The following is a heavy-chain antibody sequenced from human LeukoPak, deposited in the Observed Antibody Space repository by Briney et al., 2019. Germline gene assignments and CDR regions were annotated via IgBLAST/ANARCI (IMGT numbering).Heavy chain of an antibody. J-gene: IGHJ4*02. D-gene: IGHD3-10*01. CDR2: IIPIFGRA. CDR3: AREREPGYYGSGSYFDY. V-gene: IGHV1-69*13. Sequence: GASVKVSCKASGGTFSSYGISWVRQAPGQGLEWMGGIIPIFGRAKYAQKFQGRVTITADESTSTAYMEVNSLRSEDTAVYYCAREREPGYYGSGSYFDYWGQGTLVTVSS. CDR1: GGTFSSYG.